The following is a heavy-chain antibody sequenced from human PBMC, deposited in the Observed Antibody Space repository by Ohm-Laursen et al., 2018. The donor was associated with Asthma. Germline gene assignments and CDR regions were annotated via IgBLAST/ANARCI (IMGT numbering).Heavy chain of an antibody. CDR2: IIPIFGTA. CDR3: ARDTTMIRGMDV. V-gene: IGHV1-69*13. CDR1: GGTFSSYA. Sequence: SVKVSCKASGGTFSSYAISWVRQAPGQGLEWMGGIIPIFGTANYAQKFQGRVTITADESTSTAYMELSSLRSEDTAVYYCARDTTMIRGMDVWGQGTTVTVSS. J-gene: IGHJ6*02. D-gene: IGHD3-22*01.